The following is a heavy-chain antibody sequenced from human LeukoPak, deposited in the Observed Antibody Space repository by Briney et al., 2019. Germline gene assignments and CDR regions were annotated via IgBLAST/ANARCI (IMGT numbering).Heavy chain of an antibody. CDR3: ARAIYHLDY. CDR1: GFTFSSYE. D-gene: IGHD3-9*01. J-gene: IGHJ4*02. CDR2: ISSSGSTI. V-gene: IGHV3-48*03. Sequence: PGGSLRLSCAASGFTFSSYEMDWVRQAPGKGLEWVSYISSSGSTIYYADSVKSRFTISRDNAKNSLYLQMNSLRAEDTAVYYCARAIYHLDYWGQGTLVTVSS.